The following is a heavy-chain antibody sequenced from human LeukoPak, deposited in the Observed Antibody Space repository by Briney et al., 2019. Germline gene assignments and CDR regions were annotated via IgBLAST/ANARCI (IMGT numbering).Heavy chain of an antibody. CDR1: GFTFSSYD. D-gene: IGHD2-2*01. CDR3: ARKYCSTTSCLFDN. J-gene: IGHJ4*02. Sequence: GGSLRLSYAASGFTFSSYDMNWFRQAPGKGLQWVSDISSSGTTIYYADSVKGRFTISRDNAKNSLCLQMNSLRAEDTAVYYCARKYCSTTSCLFDNWGQGTLVTVSS. CDR2: ISSSGTTI. V-gene: IGHV3-48*03.